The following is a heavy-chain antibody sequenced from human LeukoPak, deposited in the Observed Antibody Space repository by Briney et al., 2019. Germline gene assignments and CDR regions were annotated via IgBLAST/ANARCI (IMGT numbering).Heavy chain of an antibody. D-gene: IGHD5-24*01. V-gene: IGHV4-39*01. CDR2: IYYSGST. CDR3: ASLRPRVSKGMATDNWFDP. CDR1: GGSISSSSYY. Sequence: SGTLSLTCTVSGGSISSSSYYWGWIRQPPGKGLEWIGSIYYSGSTYYNPSLKSRVTISVDTSKNQFSLKLSSVTAADTAVYYCASLRPRVSKGMATDNWFDPWGQGTLVTVSS. J-gene: IGHJ5*02.